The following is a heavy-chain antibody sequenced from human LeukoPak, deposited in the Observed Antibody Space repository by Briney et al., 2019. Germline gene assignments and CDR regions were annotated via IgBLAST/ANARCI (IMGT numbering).Heavy chain of an antibody. CDR2: IYSGGST. Sequence: GSLRLSCAASGFTVSSYYMTWVRQAPGKGLEWVSVIYSGGSTYYADSVKGRFIISRDNSKNTLYLQMNSLRGEDTAVYYCARDLGNWGSHDFDCWGQGTLVTVSS. V-gene: IGHV3-66*01. CDR1: GFTVSSYY. J-gene: IGHJ4*02. D-gene: IGHD7-27*01. CDR3: ARDLGNWGSHDFDC.